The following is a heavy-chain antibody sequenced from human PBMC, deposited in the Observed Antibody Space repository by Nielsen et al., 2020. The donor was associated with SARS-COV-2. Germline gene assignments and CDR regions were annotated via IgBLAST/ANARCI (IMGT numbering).Heavy chain of an antibody. CDR2: INHSGST. CDR1: GGSFSGYY. J-gene: IGHJ3*02. D-gene: IGHD3-22*01. Sequence: SETLSLTCAVYGGSFSGYYWSWIRQPPGKGLEWIGEINHSGSTNYNPSLKSRVTISVDTSKNQFSLKLSSVTAADTAVYYCARVYYDSSGYQEADAFDIWGQGTMVTVSS. V-gene: IGHV4-34*01. CDR3: ARVYYDSSGYQEADAFDI.